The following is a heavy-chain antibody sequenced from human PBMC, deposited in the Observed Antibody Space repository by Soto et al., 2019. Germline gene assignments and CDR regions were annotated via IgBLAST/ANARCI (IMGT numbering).Heavy chain of an antibody. CDR3: ARIVESDYTIDFDL. V-gene: IGHV4-30-4*01. CDR2: IYYSGRT. J-gene: IGHJ2*01. Sequence: QVQLQESGPGLVKPSQTLSLTCTVPGGSISSGDYYWSWIRQPPGKGLEWIGYIYYSGRTNYNPSLSSRVTISVGTSKNQFSLNLSSVTAADTAVYYCARIVESDYTIDFDLWGRGTLVTVSS. CDR1: GGSISSGDYY. D-gene: IGHD3-3*01.